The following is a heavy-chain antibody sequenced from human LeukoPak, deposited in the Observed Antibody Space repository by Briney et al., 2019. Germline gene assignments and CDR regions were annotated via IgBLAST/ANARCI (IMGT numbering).Heavy chain of an antibody. CDR1: GYTFTGYY. D-gene: IGHD5-12*01. CDR3: ARESSGYDPVFDY. J-gene: IGHJ4*02. Sequence: ASVKVSCKASGYTFTGYYMHWVRQAPGQGLEWMGWINPNSGGTNYAQKFQDRVTMTRDTSISTAYMELSRLRSDDTAVYYCARESSGYDPVFDYWGQGTLVTVSS. CDR2: INPNSGGT. V-gene: IGHV1-2*02.